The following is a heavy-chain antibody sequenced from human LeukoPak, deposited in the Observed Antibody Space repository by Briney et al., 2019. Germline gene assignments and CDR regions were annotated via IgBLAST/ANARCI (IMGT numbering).Heavy chain of an antibody. Sequence: SETLSLTCTFYGGSFSSYYWSWVRQPPGKGLEWIGEINHSGSTTYNPSLRSRVTISVDTSKKHFSLKLTSMTAADTAVYFCAQTLEVSTITVHYWGQGTLVTVSS. V-gene: IGHV4-34*01. CDR1: GGSFSSYY. CDR3: AQTLEVSTITVHY. CDR2: INHSGST. D-gene: IGHD2-8*02. J-gene: IGHJ4*02.